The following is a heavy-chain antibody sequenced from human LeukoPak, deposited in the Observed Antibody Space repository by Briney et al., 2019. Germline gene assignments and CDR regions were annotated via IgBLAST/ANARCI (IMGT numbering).Heavy chain of an antibody. Sequence: SETLSLTCTVSGVSISSYHWSWIRQPPVKGLEWIGYIYNSGSTNYNPSLKSRVTISVDTSKNQFSLKLSSVTAADTAVYYCARKGIGKAAGTWLATYDYWGQGTLVTVSS. CDR1: GVSISSYH. D-gene: IGHD6-13*01. V-gene: IGHV4-59*12. CDR2: IYNSGST. CDR3: ARKGIGKAAGTWLATYDY. J-gene: IGHJ4*02.